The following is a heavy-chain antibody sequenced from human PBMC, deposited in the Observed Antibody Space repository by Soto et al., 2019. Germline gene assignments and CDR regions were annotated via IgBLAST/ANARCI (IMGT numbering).Heavy chain of an antibody. Sequence: EVQLVESGGGLVQPGGSLRLSCAASGFTFSRYSMNWVRQAPGKGLEWVSYISSSSSTIYYADSVKGRFTISRDNAKNSLYLQLNSLRDEDTAVYYCARESTVVTGGAFDIWGQGTMVTVSS. J-gene: IGHJ3*02. V-gene: IGHV3-48*02. D-gene: IGHD7-27*01. CDR1: GFTFSRYS. CDR2: ISSSSSTI. CDR3: ARESTVVTGGAFDI.